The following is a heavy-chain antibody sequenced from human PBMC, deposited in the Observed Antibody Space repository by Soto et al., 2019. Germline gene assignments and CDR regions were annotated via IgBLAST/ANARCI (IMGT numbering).Heavy chain of an antibody. CDR1: GYTLTKLS. V-gene: IGHV1-24*01. D-gene: IGHD1-26*01. J-gene: IGHJ4*02. CDR2: FDPEDGET. Sequence: ASVKVSCKVSGYTLTKLSMHWVRQAPGKGQEWMGGFDPEDGETIYAQKFQGRVTMAEDTSTDTAYMELSSLRSEDTAVYYCATDRGSGSYFRYYFDYWGQGTLVTVSS. CDR3: ATDRGSGSYFRYYFDY.